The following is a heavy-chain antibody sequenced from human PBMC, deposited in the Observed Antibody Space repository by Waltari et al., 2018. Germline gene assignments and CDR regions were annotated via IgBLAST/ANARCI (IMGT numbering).Heavy chain of an antibody. Sequence: VQLQQWGARLLKPSGTLSLTCTVYNGXFDDYXWTWFXQAPGRGLEGICKSIQDGTTKYNAAHKVXVTISVDKANRRXSLXLTSGXAXETAGYYXXXDNPXPLDMVGVVAXVYGMDVXGKGTTVTVXS. D-gene: IGHD2-15*01. CDR3: XXDNPXPLDMVGVVAXVYGMDV. J-gene: IGHJ6*04. V-gene: IGHV4-34*12. CDR1: NGXFDDYX. CDR2: SIQDGTT.